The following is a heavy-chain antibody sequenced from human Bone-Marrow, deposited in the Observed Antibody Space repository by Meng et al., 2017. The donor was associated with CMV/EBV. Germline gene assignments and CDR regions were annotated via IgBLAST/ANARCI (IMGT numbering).Heavy chain of an antibody. CDR2: IRYDGSNR. CDR1: GFTFRSYG. D-gene: IGHD2-8*02. V-gene: IGHV3-30*02. J-gene: IGHJ4*02. CDR3: AKYRFGLSTGEEPE. Sequence: LSLTCAGSGFTFRSYGMHWFRQTPGKGLEWVAFIRYDGSNRNYGDSVKGRFTISRDNSKNTLYLQMNSLRDEDTGIYYCAKYRFGLSTGEEPEWGQGTQVTVSS.